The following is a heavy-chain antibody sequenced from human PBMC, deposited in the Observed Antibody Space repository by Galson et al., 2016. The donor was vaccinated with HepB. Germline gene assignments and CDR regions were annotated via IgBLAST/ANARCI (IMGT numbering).Heavy chain of an antibody. Sequence: QSGAEVKKPGESLRISCKGSGFRFTSFWISWVRQMPGKSLEWMGRIDPSDSYTNFNPSFQGNVTISADKSISTAYLQWSSLKASDTAMYYCALEDQYGSGTFYWGQGTRVTVSS. CDR3: ALEDQYGSGTFY. CDR2: IDPSDSYT. J-gene: IGHJ4*02. CDR1: GFRFTSFW. V-gene: IGHV5-10-1*01. D-gene: IGHD3-10*01.